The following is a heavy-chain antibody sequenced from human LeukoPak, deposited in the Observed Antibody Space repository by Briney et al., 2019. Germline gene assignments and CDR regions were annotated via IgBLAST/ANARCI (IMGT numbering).Heavy chain of an antibody. CDR1: GGSISSYY. CDR2: IYYSGST. J-gene: IGHJ3*02. V-gene: IGHV4-59*01. Sequence: SETLSLTCTVSGGSISSYYWSWIRQPPGKGLEWIGYIYYSGSTNYNPSLKSRVTISVDTSKNQFSLKLSSVTAADTAVYYCARGGYYYGSGSQYAFDIWGQGTMVTVSS. CDR3: ARGGYYYGSGSQYAFDI. D-gene: IGHD3-10*01.